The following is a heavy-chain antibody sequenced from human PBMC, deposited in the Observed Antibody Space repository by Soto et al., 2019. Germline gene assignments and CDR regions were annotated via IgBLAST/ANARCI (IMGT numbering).Heavy chain of an antibody. J-gene: IGHJ3*02. D-gene: IGHD2-8*01. CDR1: RGSISGSYW. CDR3: ARKMVAFDI. V-gene: IGHV4-4*02. Sequence: QVQLQESGPGLVKPSGTLSLTCAVSRGSISGSYWWSWVRQTPGKGLEWIGEIFHGGNTNYNPSLKSRVTLSVDKSKNQFSLKLTSVTAADTAVYYCARKMVAFDIWGQGTMVTVSS. CDR2: IFHGGNT.